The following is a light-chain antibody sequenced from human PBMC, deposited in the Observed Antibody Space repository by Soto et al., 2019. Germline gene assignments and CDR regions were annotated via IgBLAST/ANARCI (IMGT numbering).Light chain of an antibody. V-gene: IGKV3-20*01. CDR3: QQYGRSPWT. CDR1: QSIANNY. J-gene: IGKJ1*01. Sequence: EIVLTQSPGTLSLSPGERATLSCRASQSIANNYLAWYQQRPGQAHRLLIYLTSNRAPGIPDRFSGSGSGADFTLTISRLEPEDFAVYLCQQYGRSPWTFGQGTKVDLK. CDR2: LTS.